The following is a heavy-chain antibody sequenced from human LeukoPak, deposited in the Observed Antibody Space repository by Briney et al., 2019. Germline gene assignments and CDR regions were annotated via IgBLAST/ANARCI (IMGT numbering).Heavy chain of an antibody. CDR2: IIPILGIA. D-gene: IGHD2-2*01. Sequence: GSSVKVSCKASGGTFSSYTISWVRQAPGQGLEWMGRIIPILGIANYAQKFQGRVTITADKSTSTAYMELSSLRSEDTAVYYCARSDPFVVVVPAAAGLYAFDIWGQGTMVTVSS. CDR3: ARSDPFVVVVPAAAGLYAFDI. J-gene: IGHJ3*02. CDR1: GGTFSSYT. V-gene: IGHV1-69*02.